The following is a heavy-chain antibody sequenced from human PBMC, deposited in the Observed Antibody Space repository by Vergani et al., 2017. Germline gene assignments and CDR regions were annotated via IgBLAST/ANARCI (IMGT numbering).Heavy chain of an antibody. CDR3: AKDSSKGGCSGGSCWPQDV. Sequence: QVQLVESGGGVVQPGRSLRLSCAASGFTFSSYGMHWVRQAPGKGLEWVAVISYDGSNKYYADSVKGRFTISRDNSKNTLYLQMNSLRAEETAVYYCAKDSSKGGCSGGSCWPQDVWGQGTTVTVSS. CDR2: ISYDGSNK. V-gene: IGHV3-30*18. J-gene: IGHJ6*02. CDR1: GFTFSSYG. D-gene: IGHD2-15*01.